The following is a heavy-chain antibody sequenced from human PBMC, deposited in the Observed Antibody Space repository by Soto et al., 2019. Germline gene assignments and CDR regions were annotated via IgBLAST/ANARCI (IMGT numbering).Heavy chain of an antibody. CDR1: GGSISSGDYY. Sequence: SETLSLTCTVSGGSISSGDYYLSWIRQPPGKGLEWIGYIYYSGSTYYNPSLKSRVTISLDTSKNQFSLKLSSVTAADTAVYYCARELGLYDTSGYHYYFDYWGQGTLVTVSS. D-gene: IGHD3-22*01. CDR3: ARELGLYDTSGYHYYFDY. J-gene: IGHJ4*02. CDR2: IYYSGST. V-gene: IGHV4-30-4*01.